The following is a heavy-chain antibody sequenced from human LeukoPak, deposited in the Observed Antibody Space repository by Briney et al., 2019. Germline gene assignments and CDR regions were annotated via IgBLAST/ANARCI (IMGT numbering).Heavy chain of an antibody. V-gene: IGHV1-3*01. CDR1: GYTFTTYA. Sequence: EASVKVSCTASGYTFTTYAIHWVRQAPGRSLEWMGGINAGNGDAKYSQNFHDRITITRDTSASTVYMELTSLRSEDTAVYYCGKSAPSGFDPWGQGTLVTVSS. CDR2: INAGNGDA. J-gene: IGHJ5*02. D-gene: IGHD3-3*01. CDR3: GKSAPSGFDP.